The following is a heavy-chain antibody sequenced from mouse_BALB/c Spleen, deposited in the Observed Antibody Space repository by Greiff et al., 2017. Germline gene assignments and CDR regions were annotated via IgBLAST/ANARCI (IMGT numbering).Heavy chain of an antibody. D-gene: IGHD1-1*01. Sequence: DVKLVESGGGLVKPGGSLKLSCAASGFAFSSYDMSWVRQTPEKRLEWVAYISSGGGSTYYPDTVKGRFTISRDNAKNTLYLQMSSLKSEDTAMYYCARRDYGSSYWYFDVWGAGTTVTVSS. V-gene: IGHV5-12-1*01. CDR2: ISSGGGST. CDR3: ARRDYGSSYWYFDV. CDR1: GFAFSSYD. J-gene: IGHJ1*01.